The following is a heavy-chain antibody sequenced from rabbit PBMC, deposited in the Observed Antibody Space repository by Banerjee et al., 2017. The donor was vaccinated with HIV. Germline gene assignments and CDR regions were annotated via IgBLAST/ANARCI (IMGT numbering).Heavy chain of an antibody. V-gene: IGHV1S45*01. J-gene: IGHJ4*01. D-gene: IGHD1-1*01. CDR3: ARGGSGSVGFNL. CDR2: IFTGDGNT. Sequence: QEQLVEYGGDLVQPEGSLTLTCKASGLDFSSYHMWWVRQAPGKGLEWIACIFTGDGNTYYASWAKGRFTISKTSSTTVTLQMTSLTAADTATYFCARGGSGSVGFNLWGPGTLVTVS. CDR1: GLDFSSYH.